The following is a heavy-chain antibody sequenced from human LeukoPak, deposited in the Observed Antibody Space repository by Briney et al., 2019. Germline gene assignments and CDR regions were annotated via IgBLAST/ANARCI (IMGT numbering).Heavy chain of an antibody. CDR1: GYSFTSYW. CDR3: ARHQGYCSSTSCYIVY. CDR2: IHPGDSDT. V-gene: IGHV5-51*01. Sequence: GESLKISCKGSGYSFTSYWIGWVRQMPGKGLEWMGIIHPGDSDTRYSPSFQGQVTISADKSISTAYLQWSSLKASDTAMYYCARHQGYCSSTSCYIVYWGQGTLVTVSS. D-gene: IGHD2-2*02. J-gene: IGHJ4*02.